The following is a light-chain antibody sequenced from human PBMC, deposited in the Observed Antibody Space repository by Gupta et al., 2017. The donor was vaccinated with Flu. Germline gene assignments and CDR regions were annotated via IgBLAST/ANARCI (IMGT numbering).Light chain of an antibody. Sequence: PSSVSASVGDRITITCRASQSIGSWLTWYQQKPGKAPNLLIYAASRLQRGVPSRFSGSGSGTEFTLTITGLQPEDYATYFCQQANTFPLTFGHGTTVDLK. CDR1: QSIGSW. CDR2: AAS. CDR3: QQANTFPLT. J-gene: IGKJ3*01. V-gene: IGKV1-12*01.